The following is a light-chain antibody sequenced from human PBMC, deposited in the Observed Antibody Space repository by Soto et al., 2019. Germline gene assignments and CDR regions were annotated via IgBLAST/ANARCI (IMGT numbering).Light chain of an antibody. CDR3: QSYDARNVV. CDR2: EDN. CDR1: SGSIASNY. V-gene: IGLV6-57*02. Sequence: NFMLTQPHSVSASPGKTVTISCTGSSGSIASNYVQWFQQRPGSAPTTVIYEDNQRPSGVPDRFSGSIDSSPNSASLTISGLRTEDEADYYCQSYDARNVVFGGGTKVTVL. J-gene: IGLJ2*01.